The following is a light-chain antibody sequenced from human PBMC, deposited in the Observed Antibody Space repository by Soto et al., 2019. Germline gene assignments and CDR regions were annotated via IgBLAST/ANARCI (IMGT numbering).Light chain of an antibody. V-gene: IGLV2-14*03. CDR1: SSDVGAYNS. J-gene: IGLJ2*01. Sequence: QSALTKPASVSGSPGQSITISCTGTSSDVGAYNSVSWYQQHPGKAPKLMIYAVTNRPSGISSRFSGSKSANTASLTISGLQADDEANYYCCSYTSSSTVVFGGGTQLTVL. CDR3: CSYTSSSTVV. CDR2: AVT.